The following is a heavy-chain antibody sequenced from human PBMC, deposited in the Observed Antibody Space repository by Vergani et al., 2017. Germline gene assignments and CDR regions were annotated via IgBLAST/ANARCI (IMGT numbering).Heavy chain of an antibody. Sequence: EVQLVESGGGLVQPGGSLRLSCAASGFTFSSYSMNWVRQAPGKGLAWVSYISSSSSTIYYADSVKGRFTISRDNAKNSLYLQMNSLRAEDTAVYYWEGNHFGGILTGYYKGMYYWGQGTLVTVSS. CDR1: GFTFSSYS. CDR3: EGNHFGGILTGYYKGMYY. J-gene: IGHJ4*02. D-gene: IGHD3-9*01. V-gene: IGHV3-48*04. CDR2: ISSSSSTI.